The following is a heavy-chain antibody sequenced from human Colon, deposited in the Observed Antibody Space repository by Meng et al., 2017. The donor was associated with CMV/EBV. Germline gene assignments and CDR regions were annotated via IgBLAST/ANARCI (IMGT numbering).Heavy chain of an antibody. CDR1: GFTFSSYS. CDR2: ISSTGNYI. J-gene: IGHJ4*02. Sequence: GESLKISCAASGFTFSSYSMNWVRQAPGKGLEWVSSISSTGNYIYYADSMKGRFTISRDNAKNSLYLQMNSLRAEDTAVYYCARTPRGYCTNGVCLHYFDYWGQETLVTVSS. V-gene: IGHV3-21*01. CDR3: ARTPRGYCTNGVCLHYFDY. D-gene: IGHD2-8*01.